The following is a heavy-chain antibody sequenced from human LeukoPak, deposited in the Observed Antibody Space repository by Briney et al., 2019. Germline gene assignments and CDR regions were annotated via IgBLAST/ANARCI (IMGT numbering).Heavy chain of an antibody. J-gene: IGHJ4*02. Sequence: SETPSLTCTVSGGSISSSSYYWGWIRQPPGKGLEWIGNIYYSGSTYYNPALQSRVTISIDTSKNQFSLKLSSVTAADMAVYYCARVDAGDLSLYLRFDYWGQGTLVTVSS. V-gene: IGHV4-39*07. CDR1: GGSISSSSYY. CDR3: ARVDAGDLSLYLRFDY. CDR2: IYYSGST. D-gene: IGHD3-16*02.